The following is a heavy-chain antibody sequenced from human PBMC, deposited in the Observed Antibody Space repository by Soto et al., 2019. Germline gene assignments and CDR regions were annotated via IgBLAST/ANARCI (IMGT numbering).Heavy chain of an antibody. CDR3: ARGGHIAVVTASFDD. J-gene: IGHJ4*02. Sequence: ASVKVSCKPSGYTLNTYYLHWVRQAPGQGLEWMGIIHPSGGGSTYAQKFLGRVTMTRDTSTSTVFMELSSLRSADTAVYYCARGGHIAVVTASFDDSDQGTLVTVSS. CDR2: IHPSGGGS. D-gene: IGHD2-21*02. CDR1: GYTLNTYY. V-gene: IGHV1-46*02.